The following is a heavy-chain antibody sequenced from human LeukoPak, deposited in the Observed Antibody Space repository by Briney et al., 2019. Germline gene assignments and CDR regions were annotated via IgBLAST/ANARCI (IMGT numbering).Heavy chain of an antibody. V-gene: IGHV4-39*07. CDR3: ARGLDSGSSDSGDAFDI. CDR1: GGSISSSSYY. CDR2: INHSGST. J-gene: IGHJ3*02. D-gene: IGHD1-26*01. Sequence: SETLSLTCTVSGGSISSSSYYWGWIRQPPGKGLEWIGEINHSGSTNYNPSLKSRVTISVDTSKNQFSLKLSSVTAADTAVYYCARGLDSGSSDSGDAFDIWGQGTMVTVSS.